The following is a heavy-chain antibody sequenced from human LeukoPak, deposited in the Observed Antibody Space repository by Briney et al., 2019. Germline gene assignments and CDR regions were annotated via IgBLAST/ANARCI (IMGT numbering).Heavy chain of an antibody. CDR1: GFTFSSYA. CDR3: AKDYSRGAESYFDY. J-gene: IGHJ4*02. D-gene: IGHD6-13*01. V-gene: IGHV3-23*01. Sequence: AGGSLRLSCAASGFTFSSYAMSWVRQAPGKGQEWVSAISGSGGSTYYADSVKGRFTISRDNSKNTLYLQMNSLRAEDTAVYYCAKDYSRGAESYFDYWGQGTLVTVSS. CDR2: ISGSGGST.